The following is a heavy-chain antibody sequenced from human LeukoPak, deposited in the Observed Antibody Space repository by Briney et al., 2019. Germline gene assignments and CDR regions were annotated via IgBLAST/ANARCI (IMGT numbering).Heavy chain of an antibody. J-gene: IGHJ6*02. D-gene: IGHD2-2*01. Sequence: GGSLRLSCAASGFTFSSYAMHWVRQAPGKGLEWVAVISYDGSNKYYADSVKGRFTISRDNSKNTLYLQMNSLRAEDTAVYYCARGPGYCSSTSCYGAYYYYGMDVWGQGTTVTVSS. CDR3: ARGPGYCSSTSCYGAYYYYGMDV. V-gene: IGHV3-30-3*01. CDR1: GFTFSSYA. CDR2: ISYDGSNK.